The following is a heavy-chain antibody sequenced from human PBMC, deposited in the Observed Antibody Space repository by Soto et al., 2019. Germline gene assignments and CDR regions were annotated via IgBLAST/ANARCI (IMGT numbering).Heavy chain of an antibody. J-gene: IGHJ6*02. CDR1: GGTFSSYT. Sequence: QVQLVQSGAEVKKPGSSVKVSCKASGGTFSSYTISWVRQAPGQGLEWMGRIIPILGIANYAQKFQGRVTITAHKSTSTAYMELSSLRSEDTAVYYCARDRVAVDGADYYYYGMDVWGQGTTVTVSS. CDR3: ARDRVAVDGADYYYYGMDV. V-gene: IGHV1-69*08. CDR2: IIPILGIA. D-gene: IGHD6-19*01.